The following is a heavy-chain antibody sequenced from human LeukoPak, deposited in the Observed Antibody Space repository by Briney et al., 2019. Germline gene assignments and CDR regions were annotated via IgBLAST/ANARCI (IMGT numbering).Heavy chain of an antibody. Sequence: GGSLRLSCAASGFTFSSYWMSWVRQAPGKGLEWVSAISGSGGSTYYADSVKGRFTISRDNSKNTLYLQMNSLRAEDTAVYYCAKDPIIAAATQIETDYWGQGTLVTVSS. D-gene: IGHD6-13*01. CDR3: AKDPIIAAATQIETDY. J-gene: IGHJ4*02. CDR1: GFTFSSYW. V-gene: IGHV3-23*01. CDR2: ISGSGGST.